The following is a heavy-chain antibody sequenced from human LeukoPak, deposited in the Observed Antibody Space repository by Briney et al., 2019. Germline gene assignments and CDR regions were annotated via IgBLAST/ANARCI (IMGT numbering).Heavy chain of an antibody. V-gene: IGHV6-1*01. D-gene: IGHD6-19*01. J-gene: IGHJ3*02. CDR2: TYYRSKWYN. CDR3: AREGYSSGWYDDAFDI. CDR1: GDSVSSNSAA. Sequence: PSQTLSLTCAISGDSVSSNSAAWNWIRQSPSRGLEWLGRTYYRSKWYNDYAVPVKSRITINPDTSKNQFSLQLNSVTPEDTAVYYCAREGYSSGWYDDAFDIWGQGTMVTVSS.